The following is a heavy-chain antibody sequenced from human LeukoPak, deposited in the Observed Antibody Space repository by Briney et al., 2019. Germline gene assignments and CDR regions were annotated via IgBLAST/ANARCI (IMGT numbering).Heavy chain of an antibody. CDR2: INPNSGGT. Sequence: ASVKVSCKASGYTFTGYYMHWLRQAPGQGLEWMGWINPNSGGTNYAQKFQGRVTMTRDTSISTAYMELSRLRSDDTAVYYCARGPRLRYFDWFPKRPYYFDYWGQGTLVTVSS. V-gene: IGHV1-2*02. J-gene: IGHJ4*02. D-gene: IGHD3-9*01. CDR3: ARGPRLRYFDWFPKRPYYFDY. CDR1: GYTFTGYY.